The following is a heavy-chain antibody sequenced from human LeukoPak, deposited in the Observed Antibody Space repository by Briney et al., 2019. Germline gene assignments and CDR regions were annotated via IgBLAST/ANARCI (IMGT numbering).Heavy chain of an antibody. Sequence: GASAKVSCKASGYTFTGYYMHWVRQAPGQGLEWMGWINPNSGGTNYAQKFQGRVTMTRDTSISTAYMELSRLRSDDTAVYYCARGPEYSSGWHFDYWGRGTLVTVSS. CDR3: ARGPEYSSGWHFDY. V-gene: IGHV1-2*02. D-gene: IGHD6-19*01. CDR1: GYTFTGYY. J-gene: IGHJ2*01. CDR2: INPNSGGT.